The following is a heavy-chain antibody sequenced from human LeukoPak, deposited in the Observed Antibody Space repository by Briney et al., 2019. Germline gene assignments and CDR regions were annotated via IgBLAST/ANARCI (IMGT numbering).Heavy chain of an antibody. CDR2: IYPGDSDT. D-gene: IGHD4-17*01. V-gene: IGHV5-51*01. Sequence: GESLKISCKGSGYSFTSYWIGWVRQMPGKGQEWMGIIYPGDSDTRDSPSFQGQVTISADKSISTAYLQWSSLKASDTAMYYCARLIPDYGDYVWTYWALDYWGQGTLVTVSS. J-gene: IGHJ4*02. CDR3: ARLIPDYGDYVWTYWALDY. CDR1: GYSFTSYW.